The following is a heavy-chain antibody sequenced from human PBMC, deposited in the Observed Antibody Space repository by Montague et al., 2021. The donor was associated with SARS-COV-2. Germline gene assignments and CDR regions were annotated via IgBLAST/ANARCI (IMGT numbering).Heavy chain of an antibody. J-gene: IGHJ3*01. CDR2: IYYGGST. D-gene: IGHD6-19*01. CDR1: GGSISSSNYY. V-gene: IGHV4-39*02. Sequence: SETPSLTCSVSGGSISSSNYYWGWIRQPPGKGLEWIGSIYYGGSTYYNPSLKSRFTISVDSSKNHFSLNLTSVTAADTAVYYCARHKDVSGWYEDAFDVWGPGTTVIVSS. CDR3: ARHKDVSGWYEDAFDV.